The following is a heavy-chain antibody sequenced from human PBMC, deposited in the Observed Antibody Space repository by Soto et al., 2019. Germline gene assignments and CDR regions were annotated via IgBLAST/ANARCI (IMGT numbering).Heavy chain of an antibody. J-gene: IGHJ6*03. D-gene: IGHD3-16*01. CDR2: ISGSGGST. V-gene: IGHV3-23*01. Sequence: PGGSLRLSCAASGFTFSSYAMSWVRQAPGKGLEWVSAISGSGGSTYYADSVKGRFTISRDNSKNTLYLQMNSLRAEDTAVYYCAKGPAYYDYTSEYYMDFWGKGTTVTVSS. CDR1: GFTFSSYA. CDR3: AKGPAYYDYTSEYYMDF.